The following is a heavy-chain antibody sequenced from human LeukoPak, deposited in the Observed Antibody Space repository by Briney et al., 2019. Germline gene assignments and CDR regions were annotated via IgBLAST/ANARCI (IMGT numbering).Heavy chain of an antibody. Sequence: SETLSLTCTVSGGSISSYYWSWIRQPPGKGLEWIGYIYYSGSTNYNPSLKSRVTISVDTSKNQFSLKLSSVTAADTAVYYCARGKAAAGYYYCYMDVWGKGTTVTISS. J-gene: IGHJ6*03. CDR2: IYYSGST. V-gene: IGHV4-59*01. CDR1: GGSISSYY. CDR3: ARGKAAAGYYYCYMDV. D-gene: IGHD6-13*01.